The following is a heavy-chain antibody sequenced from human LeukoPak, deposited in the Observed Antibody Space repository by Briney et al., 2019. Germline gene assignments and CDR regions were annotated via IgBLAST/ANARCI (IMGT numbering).Heavy chain of an antibody. D-gene: IGHD6-19*01. CDR1: GFSLTSYA. J-gene: IGHJ4*03. CDR2: ISGGNT. CDR3: AKGFTTGWSESYLDY. V-gene: IGHV3-23*01. Sequence: GGCLSLSCAASGFSLTSYAVNWVRQTPGKGLEWVSGISGGNTYYADSVRGRFTISRDSSKNTLYLHMDFLRAEDTAVYLCAKGFTTGWSESYLDYCGQRNLVSVSS.